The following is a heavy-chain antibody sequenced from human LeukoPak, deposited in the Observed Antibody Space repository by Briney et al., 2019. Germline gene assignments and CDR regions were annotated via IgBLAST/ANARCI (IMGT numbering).Heavy chain of an antibody. D-gene: IGHD6-19*01. J-gene: IGHJ5*02. V-gene: IGHV4-59*01. CDR3: ASGVYSSGWYWFDP. Sequence: PSETLSLTCTVSGGSISSYYWSWIRQPPGKGLEWIGYIYYSGSTNYNPSLKSRVTISVDTSKNQFSLKLSSVTAADTAVYYCASGVYSSGWYWFDPWGQRTLVTVSS. CDR2: IYYSGST. CDR1: GGSISSYY.